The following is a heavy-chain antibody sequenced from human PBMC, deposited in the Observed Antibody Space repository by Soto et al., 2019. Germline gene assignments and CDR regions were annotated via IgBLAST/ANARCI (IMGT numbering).Heavy chain of an antibody. CDR2: ISSSSSTI. V-gene: IGHV3-48*02. Sequence: PGGSLRLSCAASGFTFSSYSMNWVRQAPGKGLEWVSYISSSSSTIYYADSVKGRFTISRDNAKNSLYLQMNSLRDEDTAVYYCARDYCSGGSCYGTTWFDPWGQGTLVTVSS. CDR3: ARDYCSGGSCYGTTWFDP. D-gene: IGHD2-15*01. CDR1: GFTFSSYS. J-gene: IGHJ5*02.